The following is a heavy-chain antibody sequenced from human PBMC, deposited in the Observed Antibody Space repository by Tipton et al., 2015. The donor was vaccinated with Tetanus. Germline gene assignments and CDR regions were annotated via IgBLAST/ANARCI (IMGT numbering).Heavy chain of an antibody. J-gene: IGHJ4*02. V-gene: IGHV4-30-4*01. CDR3: ARGSRYYFDS. CDR2: ILYTGST. Sequence: TLSLTCSVSGGSISSTDYYWSWIRQPPGKGLEWIGYILYTGSTYTTPSLKSRVTISVDTSKNLFSLNLTSVTAADTAVYYCARGSRYYFDSWGQGTLATVSS. CDR1: GGSISSTDYY.